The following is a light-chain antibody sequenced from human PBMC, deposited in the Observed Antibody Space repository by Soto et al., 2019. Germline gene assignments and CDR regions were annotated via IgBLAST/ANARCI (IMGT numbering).Light chain of an antibody. J-gene: IGKJ4*01. CDR2: KAS. V-gene: IGKV1-5*03. Sequence: DIQMTQSPSTLSASVGDRVTITCRASQSISSWLAWYQQKPGKAPKLLIYKASILESGVPSRFSGSGSGTEFTITISSLQPDDFATYSCQQYNSYSLTFGGGTKVEIK. CDR3: QQYNSYSLT. CDR1: QSISSW.